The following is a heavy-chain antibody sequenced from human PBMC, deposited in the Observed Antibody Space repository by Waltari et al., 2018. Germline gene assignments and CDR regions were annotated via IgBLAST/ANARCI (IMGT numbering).Heavy chain of an antibody. CDR1: GFNFNSHN. J-gene: IGHJ4*02. D-gene: IGHD6-19*01. CDR3: LRDRRASGSFDF. Sequence: EVHLMESGGGLVRPGGSLRLACAASGFNFNSHNMNWVRQAPGKGLGWFSYIGRSSGTLDYADSVRGRCTISGDTATTSVFLQMNSLRDEDTAVYYCLRDRRASGSFDFWGQGTLVTVSS. V-gene: IGHV3-48*02. CDR2: IGRSSGTL.